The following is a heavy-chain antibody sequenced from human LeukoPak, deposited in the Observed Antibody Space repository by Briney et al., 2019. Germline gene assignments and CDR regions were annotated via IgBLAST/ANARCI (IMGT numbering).Heavy chain of an antibody. D-gene: IGHD3-10*01. CDR2: ISYDGSNK. CDR3: AKDQYYYGSGTCDY. CDR1: GFTFSSYG. V-gene: IGHV3-30*18. Sequence: GGSMRLSCAASGFTFSSYGMHWVRQAPGKGLEWVAVISYDGSNKYYADSVKGRFTISRDNSKNTLYLQMNSLRAEDTAVYYCAKDQYYYGSGTCDYWGQGTLVTVSS. J-gene: IGHJ4*02.